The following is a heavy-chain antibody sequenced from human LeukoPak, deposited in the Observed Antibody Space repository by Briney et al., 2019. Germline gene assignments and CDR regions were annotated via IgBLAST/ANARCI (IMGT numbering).Heavy chain of an antibody. D-gene: IGHD4-23*01. CDR1: GGSISSYY. CDR2: IYYSGST. CDR3: ARHVTTVVTPIGWFDP. Sequence: SETLSLTCTVSGGSISSYYWSWIRQPPGKGLEWIGYIYYSGSTNYNPSLKSRVTISVDTSKNQFSLKLSSVTAADTAVYYCARHVTTVVTPIGWFDPWGQGTMVTVSS. V-gene: IGHV4-59*08. J-gene: IGHJ5*02.